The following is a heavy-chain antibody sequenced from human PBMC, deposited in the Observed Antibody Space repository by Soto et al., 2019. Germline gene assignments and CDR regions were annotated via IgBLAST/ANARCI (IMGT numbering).Heavy chain of an antibody. CDR3: ARVRQLVGYFYYYMDV. J-gene: IGHJ6*03. CDR2: ISAYNGDT. Sequence: QVQLLQSGAEVKKPGASVKVSCKASGYTFTNYGITWVRQAPGQGLEWTGWISAYNGDTHYTQRLQGRVTMTTDTATSTGYLELRGLRSDDTAVYYGARVRQLVGYFYYYMDVWGKGTTVTVSS. D-gene: IGHD6-6*01. V-gene: IGHV1-18*01. CDR1: GYTFTNYG.